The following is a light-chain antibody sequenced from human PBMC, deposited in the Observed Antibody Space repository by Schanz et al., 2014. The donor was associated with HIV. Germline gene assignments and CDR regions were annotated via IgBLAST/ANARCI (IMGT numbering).Light chain of an antibody. CDR1: SSNIGNNY. J-gene: IGLJ3*02. Sequence: QSVLTQPPSVSAAPGQKVTIFCSGSSSNIGNNYVSWYHHLPGSAPKLLISGNNNRPSGVPDRFSGSKSGTSASLAITGLQAEDEADYYCQSYDNNLGGSGVFGGGTKLTVL. CDR3: QSYDNNLGGSGV. V-gene: IGLV1-40*01. CDR2: GNN.